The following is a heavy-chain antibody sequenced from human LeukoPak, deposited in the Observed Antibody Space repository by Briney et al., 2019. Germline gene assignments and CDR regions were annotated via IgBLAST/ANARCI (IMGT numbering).Heavy chain of an antibody. D-gene: IGHD2-2*01. CDR1: GGSFSGYY. CDR3: ARASVGCSSTSCCSTQFDY. J-gene: IGHJ4*02. V-gene: IGHV4-34*01. CDR2: INHSGST. Sequence: SETLSLTCAVYGGSFSGYYWSWIRQPPGKGLEWIGEINHSGSTNYNPSLKSRVTISVDTSKNQFSLKLSSVTAADTAVYYCARASVGCSSTSCCSTQFDYWGQGTLVNVSS.